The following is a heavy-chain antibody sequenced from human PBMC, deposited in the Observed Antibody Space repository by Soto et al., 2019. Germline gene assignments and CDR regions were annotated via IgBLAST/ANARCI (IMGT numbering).Heavy chain of an antibody. J-gene: IGHJ4*02. Sequence: SETLSLTCTVSGGSISSYYWSWIRQPPGKGLEWIGYIYYSGSTNYNPSLKSRVTISVDTSKNQFSLKLSSVTAADTAVYYCARGSSRYFDYWGQGTLVTVSS. CDR1: GGSISSYY. V-gene: IGHV4-59*01. CDR2: IYYSGST. D-gene: IGHD6-13*01. CDR3: ARGSSRYFDY.